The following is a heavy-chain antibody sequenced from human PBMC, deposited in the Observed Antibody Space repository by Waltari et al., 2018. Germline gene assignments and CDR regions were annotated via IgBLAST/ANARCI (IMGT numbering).Heavy chain of an antibody. CDR3: AKVGVGASTSYYFDY. V-gene: IGHV3-23*01. CDR1: GFTFSSYA. J-gene: IGHJ4*02. Sequence: EVQLLESGGGLVQPGGSLRLSCVASGFTFSSYAMSWVRQAPGKGVEWVSALSVNDGSTYYAESVKGRFTISRDNSKNTLYLQMNSLRAEDTAVYYCAKVGVGASTSYYFDYWGQGTLVTVSS. CDR2: LSVNDGST. D-gene: IGHD1-26*01.